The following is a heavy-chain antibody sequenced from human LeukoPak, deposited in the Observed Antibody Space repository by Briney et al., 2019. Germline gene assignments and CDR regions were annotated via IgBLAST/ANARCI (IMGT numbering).Heavy chain of an antibody. CDR3: ARASGENAFDI. V-gene: IGHV3-13*01. CDR2: IGTAGDT. Sequence: GGSLRLSCAASGFTFSSYDMHWVRQATGKGLEWVSAIGTAGDTYYPGSVKGRFTISRENAKNSLYLQMNSLRAGDTAVYYCARASGENAFDIWGQGTMVTVSS. D-gene: IGHD3-10*01. CDR1: GFTFSSYD. J-gene: IGHJ3*02.